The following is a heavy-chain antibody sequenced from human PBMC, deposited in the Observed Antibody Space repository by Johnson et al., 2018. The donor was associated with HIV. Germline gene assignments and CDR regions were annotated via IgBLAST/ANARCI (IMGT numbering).Heavy chain of an antibody. D-gene: IGHD5-12*01. CDR2: IRYDGSNK. J-gene: IGHJ3*02. CDR1: GFTFSSYG. V-gene: IGHV3-30*02. CDR3: TTDGLRTIDAFDI. Sequence: QVQLVESGGGVVQPGRSLRLSCAASGFTFSSYGVHWVRQAPGKGLEWVAFIRYDGSNKYYADSVKGRFTISRDNSKNTLYLQMNSLKTEDTAVYYCTTDGLRTIDAFDIWGQGTMVTVSS.